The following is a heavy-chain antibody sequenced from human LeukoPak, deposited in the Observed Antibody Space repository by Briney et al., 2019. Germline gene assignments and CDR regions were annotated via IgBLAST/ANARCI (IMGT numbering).Heavy chain of an antibody. Sequence: GGSLRLSCAASGFSISSSAMNWVRQAPGKGLEWVSSINNVASHIYYAGSVKGRFTISRDNAKNSLYLQMNSLRAEDTAVYYCARGIVVVPAALSYFDYWGQGTLVTVSS. CDR1: GFSISSSA. J-gene: IGHJ4*02. D-gene: IGHD2-2*01. CDR3: ARGIVVVPAALSYFDY. CDR2: INNVASHI. V-gene: IGHV3-21*01.